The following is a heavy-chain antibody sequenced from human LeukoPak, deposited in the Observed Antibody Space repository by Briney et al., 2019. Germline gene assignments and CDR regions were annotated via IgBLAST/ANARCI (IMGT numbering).Heavy chain of an antibody. CDR3: TRGGFGELYHFDY. V-gene: IGHV1-69*06. J-gene: IGHJ4*02. D-gene: IGHD3-10*01. CDR2: FIPIFGTA. CDR1: GNSFNKYA. Sequence: SVKVSCKASGNSFNKYAITWVRQAPGQGLEWMGGFIPIFGTAKYAKRFQGRVTITADKSTSTAYMDLNSLRSEDTAVYYCTRGGFGELYHFDYWGQGTLVTVSS.